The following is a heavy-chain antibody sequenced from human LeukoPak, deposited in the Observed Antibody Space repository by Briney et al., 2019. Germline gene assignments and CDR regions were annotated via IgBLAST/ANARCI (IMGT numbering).Heavy chain of an antibody. CDR2: ISGSGGET. J-gene: IGHJ5*02. CDR1: GFTSSFYA. Sequence: GGSLRLSCAVSGFTSSFYAKSWVRQAPGKGLEWVSGISGSGGETYYADSVKGRFTFSRDNSKNTLYLQMNSLRAEDTAVYYCAKGLSPYYYDSSGYSVWFDPWGQGTLVTVSS. CDR3: AKGLSPYYYDSSGYSVWFDP. V-gene: IGHV3-23*01. D-gene: IGHD3-22*01.